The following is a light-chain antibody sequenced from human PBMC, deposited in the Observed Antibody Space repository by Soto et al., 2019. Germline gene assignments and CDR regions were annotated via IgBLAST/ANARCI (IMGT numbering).Light chain of an antibody. CDR1: QSLLYSNGYNY. CDR2: LGS. CDR3: MQALHTPLT. J-gene: IGKJ4*01. Sequence: DIVMTQSPLSLPVTPGEPASISCRSSQSLLYSNGYNYLDWYVQKPGQSLQLLIYLGSNRASGVPDRFSGSGSGTDFTLKITRVEAEDVGVYYCMQALHTPLTFGGGTRVEIK. V-gene: IGKV2-28*01.